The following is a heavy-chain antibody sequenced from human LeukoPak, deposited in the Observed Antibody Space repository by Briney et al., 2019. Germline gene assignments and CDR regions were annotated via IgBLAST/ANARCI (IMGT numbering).Heavy chain of an antibody. CDR1: GFTFSSYA. V-gene: IGHV3-30-3*01. D-gene: IGHD5-12*01. J-gene: IGHJ4*02. CDR3: ARDGPHIEFYLDY. Sequence: GGSLRLSCAASGFTFSSYAMHWVRQAPGKGLEWVAVISYDGSNKYYADSVKGRFTIPRDNSKNTLYLQMSSLRAEDTAVYYCARDGPHIEFYLDYWGQGTLVTVSS. CDR2: ISYDGSNK.